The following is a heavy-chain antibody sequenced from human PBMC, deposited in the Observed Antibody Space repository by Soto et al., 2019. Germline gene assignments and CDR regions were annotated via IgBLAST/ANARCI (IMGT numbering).Heavy chain of an antibody. J-gene: IGHJ4*02. CDR1: GFTFSSYA. D-gene: IGHD6-13*01. Sequence: PGGSLRLSCAASGFTFSSYAMSWVRQAPGKGLEWVSAISGSGGSTYYADSVKGRFTISRDSVKNMLSLDMSDLRAEDTAVYYCAKDCRRLAVSGSAFDSWGQGALVTVSS. V-gene: IGHV3-23*01. CDR2: ISGSGGST. CDR3: AKDCRRLAVSGSAFDS.